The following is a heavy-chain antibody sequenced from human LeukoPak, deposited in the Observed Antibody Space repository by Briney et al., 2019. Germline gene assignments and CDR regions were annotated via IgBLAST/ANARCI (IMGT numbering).Heavy chain of an antibody. Sequence: GASVKVSCKASGYTFTGYYMHWVRQAPGQGLEWMGWINPNSGGTNYAQKFQGRVTMTRDTSISTAYMELSRLRSDDTAVYYCARVGPCYYYYGMDVWGQGTTVTVSS. J-gene: IGHJ6*02. CDR3: ARVGPCYYYYGMDV. V-gene: IGHV1-2*02. CDR2: INPNSGGT. CDR1: GYTFTGYY. D-gene: IGHD3/OR15-3a*01.